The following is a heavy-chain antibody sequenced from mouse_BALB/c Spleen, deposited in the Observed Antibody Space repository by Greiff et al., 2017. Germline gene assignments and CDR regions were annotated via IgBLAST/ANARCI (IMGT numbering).Heavy chain of an antibody. Sequence: EVQLVESGPSLVKPSQTLSLTCSVTGDSITSGYWNWIRKFPGNKLEYMGYISYSGSTYYNPSLKSRISITRDTSKNQYYLQLNSVTTEDTATYYCARSMITTDYYCDYWGQGTTLTVSS. CDR3: ARSMITTDYYCDY. CDR2: ISYSGST. CDR1: GDSITSGY. J-gene: IGHJ2*01. D-gene: IGHD2-4*01. V-gene: IGHV3-8*02.